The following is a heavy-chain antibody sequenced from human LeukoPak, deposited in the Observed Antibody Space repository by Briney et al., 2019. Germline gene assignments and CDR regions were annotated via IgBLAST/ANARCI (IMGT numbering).Heavy chain of an antibody. Sequence: SCKASGYTFTSYYMHWVRQAPGKGLVWVSRINSDGSSTSYANSVKGRFTISRDNAKNTLYLQMNSLRAEDTAVYYCVRALAAPHYWGQGTLVTVSS. V-gene: IGHV3-74*01. CDR3: VRALAAPHY. CDR2: INSDGSST. CDR1: GYTFTSYY. J-gene: IGHJ4*02.